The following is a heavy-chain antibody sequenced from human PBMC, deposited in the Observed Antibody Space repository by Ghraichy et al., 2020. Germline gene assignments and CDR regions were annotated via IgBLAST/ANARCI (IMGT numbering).Heavy chain of an antibody. CDR3: AGASSVVRFYYYAGMDV. Sequence: GGSLRLSCVGSGLTFSSYSMNWVRQSPGKGLEWVGYITRSSRTITYADSVKGRFTISRDNAQNSLYLQMNSLRDDDTAVYYCAGASSVVRFYYYAGMDVWGQGSTVTLSS. CDR2: ITRSSRTI. V-gene: IGHV3-48*02. D-gene: IGHD4-23*01. CDR1: GLTFSSYS. J-gene: IGHJ6*02.